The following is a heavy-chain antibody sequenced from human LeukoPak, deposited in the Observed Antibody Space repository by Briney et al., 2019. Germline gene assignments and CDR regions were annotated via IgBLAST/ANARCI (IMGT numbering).Heavy chain of an antibody. Sequence: RAGGSLRLSCAASGFTFDDYGMSWVRQAPGKGLEWVSGINWNGGSTGYADSVKGRFTISRDNAKNSLYLQMNSLRAEDTALYYCARVGYYYDSSGYYTGAFDIWGQGTMVTVSS. CDR2: INWNGGST. J-gene: IGHJ3*02. V-gene: IGHV3-20*04. CDR3: ARVGYYYDSSGYYTGAFDI. D-gene: IGHD3-22*01. CDR1: GFTFDDYG.